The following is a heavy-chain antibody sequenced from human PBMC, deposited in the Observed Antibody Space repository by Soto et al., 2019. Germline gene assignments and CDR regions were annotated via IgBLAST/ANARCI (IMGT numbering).Heavy chain of an antibody. Sequence: GGSLRLSCAASGFTFSSYAMSWVRQAPGKGLEWVSAISGSGGSTYYADSVKGRFTISRDNSKNTLYLQMNSLRAEDTAVYYCPKDFSVTTGFYYYYYGMDVWGQGTTVTVSS. D-gene: IGHD4-17*01. CDR3: PKDFSVTTGFYYYYYGMDV. J-gene: IGHJ6*02. CDR2: ISGSGGST. V-gene: IGHV3-23*01. CDR1: GFTFSSYA.